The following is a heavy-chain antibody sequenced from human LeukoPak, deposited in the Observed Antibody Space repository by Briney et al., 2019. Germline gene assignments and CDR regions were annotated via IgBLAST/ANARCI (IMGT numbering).Heavy chain of an antibody. V-gene: IGHV3-33*06. J-gene: IGHJ4*02. D-gene: IGHD5-24*01. CDR1: GFTFSSYG. Sequence: GGSLRLSCAASGFTFSSYGMHWVRQAPGKGLEWVAVIWYDGSNKYYADSVKGRFTISRDNSKNTLYLQMNGLRAEDTAVYYCAKDVGRKMGPLFDYWGQGTLVTVSS. CDR3: AKDVGRKMGPLFDY. CDR2: IWYDGSNK.